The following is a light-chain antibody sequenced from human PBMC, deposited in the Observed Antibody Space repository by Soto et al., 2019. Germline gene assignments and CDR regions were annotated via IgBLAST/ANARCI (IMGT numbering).Light chain of an antibody. Sequence: QSALTQPASVSGSPGQSITISCTGTSSDIGGYNYVSWYQQHPGKAPKLIIYDVSNRPSGVSNRFSGSKSGNAASLTISGLQAEDEADYYCSSYTRSSTAVFGGGTKLTVL. J-gene: IGLJ2*01. CDR2: DVS. CDR3: SSYTRSSTAV. CDR1: SSDIGGYNY. V-gene: IGLV2-14*01.